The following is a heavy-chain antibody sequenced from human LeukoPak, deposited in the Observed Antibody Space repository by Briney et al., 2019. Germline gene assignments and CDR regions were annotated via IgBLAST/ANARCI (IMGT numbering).Heavy chain of an antibody. D-gene: IGHD6-6*01. V-gene: IGHV4-4*07. J-gene: IGHJ3*02. CDR3: ARELAARRNVNAFDI. CDR1: GGSLSSFY. Sequence: PSETLSLTCTVLGGSLSSFYWRWIRQPAGEGLEWLGRIYTSGSTNYNPCLKSRVTMSVDTSKTQFSLKLSSVAAADTAVYYCARELAARRNVNAFDIWGQGTMVTVSS. CDR2: IYTSGST.